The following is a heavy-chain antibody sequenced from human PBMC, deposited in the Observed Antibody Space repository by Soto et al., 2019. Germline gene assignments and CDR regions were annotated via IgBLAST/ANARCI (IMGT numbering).Heavy chain of an antibody. J-gene: IGHJ4*02. CDR1: GFPFSSSW. CDR2: IKDGGSST. Sequence: GGSLRLSCAASGFPFSSSWMHWVRQAPGQGLEWVSTIKDGGSSTYSAASVKGRFAISRDNSKNTLFLQMNSLRAEDTALYYCAKDGLNTAMGAWGQGTLVTVSS. D-gene: IGHD5-18*01. V-gene: IGHV3-23*01. CDR3: AKDGLNTAMGA.